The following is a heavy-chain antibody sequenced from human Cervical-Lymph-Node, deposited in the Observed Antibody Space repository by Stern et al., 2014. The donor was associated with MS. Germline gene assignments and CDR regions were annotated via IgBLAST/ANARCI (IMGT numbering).Heavy chain of an antibody. V-gene: IGHV4-61*02. Sequence: QVQLQESGPGLVKPSQTLSLTCTVSGGSISSGSHYWSWIRQPAGKGLEWVGRIYSTGRAEYTPSLKGRVAMSVDTSKDQFSLELRSVTAADTAMYYCAREWIYEVSWFDSWGQGSLVIVSS. J-gene: IGHJ5*01. CDR1: GGSISSGSHY. CDR3: AREWIYEVSWFDS. D-gene: IGHD5/OR15-5a*01. CDR2: IYSTGRA.